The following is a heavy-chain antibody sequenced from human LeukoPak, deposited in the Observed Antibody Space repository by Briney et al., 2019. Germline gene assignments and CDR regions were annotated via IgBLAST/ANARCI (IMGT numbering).Heavy chain of an antibody. CDR1: GGTFSSYA. J-gene: IGHJ4*02. V-gene: IGHV1-69*05. D-gene: IGHD1-26*01. Sequence: SVKVSCXASGGTFSSYAISWVRQDPGQGLEWMGRIIPIFGTANYAQKFQGRVTITTDESTSTAYMELSSLRSEDTAVYYCARDWLHSGSYDTQGWGQGTLVTVSS. CDR2: IIPIFGTA. CDR3: ARDWLHSGSYDTQG.